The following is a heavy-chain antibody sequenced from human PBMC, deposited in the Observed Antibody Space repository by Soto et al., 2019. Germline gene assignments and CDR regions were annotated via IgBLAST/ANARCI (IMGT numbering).Heavy chain of an antibody. CDR1: VGSFSGYY. CDR2: INHSGST. V-gene: IGHV4-34*01. D-gene: IGHD3-22*01. J-gene: IGHJ5*02. CDR3: APYYYDSSGYYGNWFDP. Sequence: SESLSLTCAVYVGSFSGYYWSWIRQPPGKGLEWIGEINHSGSTNYNPSLKSRVTISVDTSKNQFSLKLSSVTAADTAVYYCAPYYYDSSGYYGNWFDPWGQGTLVTVSS.